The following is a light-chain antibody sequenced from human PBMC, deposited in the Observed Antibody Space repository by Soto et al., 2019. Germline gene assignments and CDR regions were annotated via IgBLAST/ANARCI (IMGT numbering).Light chain of an antibody. V-gene: IGKV3-20*01. J-gene: IGKJ1*01. CDR2: GAS. CDR1: QSVSSSY. CDR3: LQYDKWTPWT. Sequence: EIVLTQSPGTLCLSPGERATLSCRASQSVSSSYLAWYQQKPGQAPSLLVYGASTRATGIPATFSGSGSGTEFTLTISSLQPDDFAVYYCLQYDKWTPWTFGQGTKVDI.